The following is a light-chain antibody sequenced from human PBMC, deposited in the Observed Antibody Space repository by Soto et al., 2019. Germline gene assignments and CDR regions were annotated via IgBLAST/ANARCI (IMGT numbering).Light chain of an antibody. V-gene: IGLV2-8*01. CDR3: SSYPGSSNV. Sequence: QSALTQPPSASGSPGQSVAISCTGTSSDVGGYNYVSWYQQHPGKAPKLMIYEVNKRPSGVPDRFSGSKSGNTASLTVSGLQAEDEADYYCSSYPGSSNVLGPGTKVA. J-gene: IGLJ1*01. CDR2: EVN. CDR1: SSDVGGYNY.